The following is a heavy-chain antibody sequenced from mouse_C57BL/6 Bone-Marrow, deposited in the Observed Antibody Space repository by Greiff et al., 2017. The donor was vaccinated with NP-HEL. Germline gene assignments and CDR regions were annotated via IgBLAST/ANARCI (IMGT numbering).Heavy chain of an antibody. V-gene: IGHV1-54*01. CDR3: ARSHYGSRVDY. D-gene: IGHD1-1*01. Sequence: QVQLQQSGAELVRPGTSVKVSCKASGYAFTNYLIEWVKQRPGQGLEWIGVINPGSGGTNYNEKFKGKATLTADKSSSTAYMQLSSLTSEDSAVYFCARSHYGSRVDYWGQGTTLTVSS. CDR2: INPGSGGT. J-gene: IGHJ2*01. CDR1: GYAFTNYL.